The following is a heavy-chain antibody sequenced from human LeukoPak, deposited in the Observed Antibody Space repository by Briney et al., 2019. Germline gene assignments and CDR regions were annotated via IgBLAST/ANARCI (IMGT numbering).Heavy chain of an antibody. V-gene: IGHV3-74*01. CDR1: GFTFSSYW. J-gene: IGHJ4*02. Sequence: GGSLRLSCAASGFTFSSYWMHWVRQAPGKGLVWVSRINSDGSSTSYADSVKGRFTIPRDNAKNTLYLQMNSLRAEDTAVYYCARDSLGIELDYWGQGTLVTVSS. CDR2: INSDGSST. CDR3: ARDSLGIELDY. D-gene: IGHD3-16*01.